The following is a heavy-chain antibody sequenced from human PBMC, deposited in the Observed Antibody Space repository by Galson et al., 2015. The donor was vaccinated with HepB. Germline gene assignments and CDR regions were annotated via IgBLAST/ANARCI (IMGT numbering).Heavy chain of an antibody. J-gene: IGHJ4*02. V-gene: IGHV3-53*01. D-gene: IGHD3-22*01. CDR3: ARGLVSSGYYGDY. Sequence: SLRLSCAVSGFSVSSNYMTWVRQAPGKGLECVAHIYSGGNTYYADSVKGRFTVSRDNSKNTLYLQMNSPRAEDAAVYYCARGLVSSGYYGDYWGQGTLVTVSS. CDR1: GFSVSSNY. CDR2: IYSGGNT.